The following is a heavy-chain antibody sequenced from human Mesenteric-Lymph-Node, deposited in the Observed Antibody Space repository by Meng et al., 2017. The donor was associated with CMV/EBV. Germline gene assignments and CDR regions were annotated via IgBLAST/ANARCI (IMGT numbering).Heavy chain of an antibody. CDR1: GITFSDFY. CDR3: ARDPIRGNWIPAAHDY. CDR2: ISGSGNDI. J-gene: IGHJ4*02. V-gene: IGHV3-11*06. Sequence: LKISCAASGITFSDFYMTWFRQAPGKGPESLSYISGSGNDINYADSVKGRFTVSRDNAKNSLYLQLNSLRAEDTAVYYCARDPIRGNWIPAAHDYWGQGTLVTVSS. D-gene: IGHD6-13*01.